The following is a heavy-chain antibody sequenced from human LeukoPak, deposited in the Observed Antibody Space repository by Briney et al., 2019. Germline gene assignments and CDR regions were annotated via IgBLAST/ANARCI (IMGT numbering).Heavy chain of an antibody. D-gene: IGHD2/OR15-2a*01. CDR1: GGSISTYF. V-gene: IGHV4-59*01. J-gene: IGHJ6*03. Sequence: SETLSLTCTVSGGSISTYFWTWIRQPPGKGLEWIGYISDSGSTDYSPSLNSRVIISVDTSKNRFSLKLTSVTAADTGMYYCARLSDKYSYYMDVWGKGTTVTVSS. CDR3: ARLSDKYSYYMDV. CDR2: ISDSGST.